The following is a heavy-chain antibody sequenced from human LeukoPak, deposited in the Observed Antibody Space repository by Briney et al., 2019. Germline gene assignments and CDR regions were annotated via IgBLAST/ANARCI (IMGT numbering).Heavy chain of an antibody. CDR3: ARETDNTWAYAFDI. CDR1: GFTFNDYW. D-gene: IGHD1-14*01. V-gene: IGHV3-74*03. Sequence: GGSLRLSCVGSGFTFNDYWIHWVRQAPGKGLVWVSAIKTDGSAMQYADSVKGRFAISRDNAKNTVYLQMNSLRDEDTAVYYCARETDNTWAYAFDIWGQGTMVTVSS. CDR2: IKTDGSAM. J-gene: IGHJ3*02.